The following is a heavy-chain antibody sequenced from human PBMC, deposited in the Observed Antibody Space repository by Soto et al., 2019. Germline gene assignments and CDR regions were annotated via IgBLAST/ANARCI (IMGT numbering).Heavy chain of an antibody. CDR3: ARDRDPGQWLTTNYFDY. CDR1: GFPFSNYG. V-gene: IGHV3-33*01. Sequence: QVQLVESGGGVVQPGGSLRLSCAASGFPFSNYGMHWVRQAPGKGLEWVAVIWYHGSNKYYADSVKGRFTISRDNSKNTLYLQMNSLRAVDTAVYYCARDRDPGQWLTTNYFDYWGQGTLVTVSS. D-gene: IGHD6-19*01. J-gene: IGHJ4*02. CDR2: IWYHGSNK.